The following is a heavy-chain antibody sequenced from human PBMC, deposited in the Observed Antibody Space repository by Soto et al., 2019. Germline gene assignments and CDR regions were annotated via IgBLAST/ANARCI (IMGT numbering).Heavy chain of an antibody. Sequence: SETLSLTCTISGDSIGTRYWSWIRQPPGKGLEWIGYIYYTGSPKYNPSLQSRVTMSVDTSKNQFSLRLSSVTAADTAVYFCVRSSYYYDSGGYYFSWFDPWGQGILVTFSS. CDR2: IYYTGSP. V-gene: IGHV4-59*08. D-gene: IGHD3-22*01. CDR3: VRSSYYYDSGGYYFSWFDP. CDR1: GDSIGTRY. J-gene: IGHJ5*02.